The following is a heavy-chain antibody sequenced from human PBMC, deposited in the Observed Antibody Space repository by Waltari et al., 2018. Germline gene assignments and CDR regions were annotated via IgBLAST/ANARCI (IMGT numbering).Heavy chain of an antibody. CDR3: ARVDSVDTAMVFDY. CDR2: MNPNRGNT. J-gene: IGHJ4*02. V-gene: IGHV1-8*01. Sequence: QVQLVQSGAEVKKPGASVKVSCKASGYTFTSYDINWVRQATGQGLEWMGWMNPNRGNTGYAHKFQGIVTMTRNTSISTAYMELSSLRSEDTAVYYCARVDSVDTAMVFDYWGQGTLVTVSS. D-gene: IGHD5-18*01. CDR1: GYTFTSYD.